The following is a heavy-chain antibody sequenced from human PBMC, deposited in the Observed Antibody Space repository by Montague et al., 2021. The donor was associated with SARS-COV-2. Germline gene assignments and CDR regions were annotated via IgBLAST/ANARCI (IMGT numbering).Heavy chain of an antibody. CDR1: GGSISSGTYH. D-gene: IGHD3-10*01. CDR3: ARDLGAYYGMDV. Sequence: TLSLTCSVSGGSISSGTYHWSWIRQPAGKGLEWIGRIYTRGSTNYNPSFKSRITISVNTSKNQFSLKLTSVTAADTAVYYCARDLGAYYGMDVWGQGTTVTVSS. J-gene: IGHJ6*02. V-gene: IGHV4-61*02. CDR2: IYTRGST.